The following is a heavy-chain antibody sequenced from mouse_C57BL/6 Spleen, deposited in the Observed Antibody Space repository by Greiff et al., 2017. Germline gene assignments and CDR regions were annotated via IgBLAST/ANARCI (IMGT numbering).Heavy chain of an antibody. CDR3: ARTPVYYYGSSLYAMDY. D-gene: IGHD1-1*01. J-gene: IGHJ4*01. V-gene: IGHV1-69*01. CDR2: IDPSDSYT. CDR1: GYTFTSYW. Sequence: QVQLQQPGAELVMPGASVKLSCKASGYTFTSYWMHWVKQRPGQGLEWIGEIDPSDSYTNYNQKFKGKSTLTVDKSSSTAYMQLSSLTSEDAAVFYCARTPVYYYGSSLYAMDYWGQGTSGTVSS.